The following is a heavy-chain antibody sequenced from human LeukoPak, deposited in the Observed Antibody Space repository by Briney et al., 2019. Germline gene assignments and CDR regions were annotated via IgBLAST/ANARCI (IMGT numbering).Heavy chain of an antibody. Sequence: GESLKISCKGSGYSFTSYWIGWVRQMPGKGLEWMGIIYPGDSDTRYSPSFQGQVTISADKSISTAYLQWSSLKASDTAMYYCARRFSGEPNYEVAYHSYYLDVWGKGTTVTVSS. CDR2: IYPGDSDT. CDR1: GYSFTSYW. D-gene: IGHD3-3*01. V-gene: IGHV5-51*01. J-gene: IGHJ6*03. CDR3: ARRFSGEPNYEVAYHSYYLDV.